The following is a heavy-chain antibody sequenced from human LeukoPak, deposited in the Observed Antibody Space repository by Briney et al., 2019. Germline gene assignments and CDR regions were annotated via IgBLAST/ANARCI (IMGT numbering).Heavy chain of an antibody. CDR3: ARNGGSRFLFILYYFGY. D-gene: IGHD3-3*01. V-gene: IGHV3-21*01. J-gene: IGHJ4*02. CDR2: ISSSSSYI. Sequence: PGGSLRLSCAASGFTFSSYSMNWVRQAPGKGLEWVSSISSSSSYIYYADSVKGRFTISRDNAKNSLYLQMNSLRAEDTAVYYCARNGGSRFLFILYYFGYWGQGTLVTVSS. CDR1: GFTFSSYS.